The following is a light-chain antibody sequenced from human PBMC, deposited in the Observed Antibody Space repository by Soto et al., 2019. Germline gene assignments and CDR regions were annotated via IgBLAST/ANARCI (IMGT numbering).Light chain of an antibody. CDR1: QSISSY. CDR2: AAS. V-gene: IGKV1-39*01. CDR3: QQSYSTPFT. Sequence: DIQMTQSPSSVSASVGDRVTITGRASQSISSYLNWYQQKPGKAPKLLSYAASSLQSGVPSRFSGSGSGSDFTLTISSLQPEDCATYYCQQSYSTPFTFGPGTKVDIK. J-gene: IGKJ3*01.